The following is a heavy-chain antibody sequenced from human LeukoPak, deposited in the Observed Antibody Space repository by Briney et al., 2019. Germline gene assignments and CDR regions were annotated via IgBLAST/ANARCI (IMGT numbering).Heavy chain of an antibody. CDR1: GGTFSSYT. CDR3: ARIIVGATSDFDY. Sequence: SVRVSCKASGGTFSSYTISWVRQAPGQGLEWTGRIIPILGIANYAQKFQGRVTITADKSTSTAYMELSSLRSEDTAVYYCARIIVGATSDFDYWGQGTLVTVSS. CDR2: IIPILGIA. J-gene: IGHJ4*02. D-gene: IGHD1-26*01. V-gene: IGHV1-69*02.